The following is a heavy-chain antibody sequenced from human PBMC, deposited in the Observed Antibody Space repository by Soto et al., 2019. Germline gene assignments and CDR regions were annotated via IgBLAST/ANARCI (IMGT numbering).Heavy chain of an antibody. Sequence: PGGSLRLSCAASGFTFSSYAMHWVRQAPGKGLEWVAVISYDGSNKYYADSVKGRFTISRDNSKNTLYLQMNSLRAEDTAVYYCARVAYSGSYYDAFDIWGQGTMVTVSS. V-gene: IGHV3-30-3*01. CDR1: GFTFSSYA. D-gene: IGHD1-26*01. J-gene: IGHJ3*02. CDR3: ARVAYSGSYYDAFDI. CDR2: ISYDGSNK.